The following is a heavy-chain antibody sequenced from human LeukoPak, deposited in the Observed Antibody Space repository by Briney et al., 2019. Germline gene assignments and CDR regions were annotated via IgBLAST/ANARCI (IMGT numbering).Heavy chain of an antibody. CDR1: GGSISSGGYY. J-gene: IGHJ4*02. CDR3: ARNGMATLSYFDY. V-gene: IGHV4-31*03. CDR2: IYYSGST. D-gene: IGHD5-24*01. Sequence: SETLSLTCTVSGGSISSGGYYWSWIRQHPGKGLEWIGYIYYSGSTYYNPSLKSRVTISVDTSKNQFSLKLSSVTAADTAVYYYARNGMATLSYFDYWGQGTLVTVSS.